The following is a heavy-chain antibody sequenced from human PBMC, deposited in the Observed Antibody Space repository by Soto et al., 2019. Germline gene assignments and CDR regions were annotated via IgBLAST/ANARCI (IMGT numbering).Heavy chain of an antibody. CDR1: GFTFSSYS. Sequence: PGGSLRLSCAASGFTFSSYSMNWVRQAPGKGLEWVSYISSSISTIYYADSVKGRFTISRDNAKNSLYLQMNSLRAEDTAVYYCARDKGRSPLDYWGQGTLVTVSS. CDR3: ARDKGRSPLDY. CDR2: ISSSISTI. V-gene: IGHV3-48*01. D-gene: IGHD2-15*01. J-gene: IGHJ4*02.